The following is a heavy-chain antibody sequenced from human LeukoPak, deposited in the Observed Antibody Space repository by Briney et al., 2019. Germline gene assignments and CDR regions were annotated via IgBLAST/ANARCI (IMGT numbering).Heavy chain of an antibody. Sequence: ASVKVSCKASGYTFTGYYMHWVRQAPGQGLEWMGWINPNSGGTNYAQKFQGRVTMTRDTSISTAYMKLSRLRSDDTAVYYCARVVPLLQADAFDIWGQGTMVTVSS. CDR1: GYTFTGYY. J-gene: IGHJ3*02. D-gene: IGHD1-26*01. CDR2: INPNSGGT. CDR3: ARVVPLLQADAFDI. V-gene: IGHV1-2*02.